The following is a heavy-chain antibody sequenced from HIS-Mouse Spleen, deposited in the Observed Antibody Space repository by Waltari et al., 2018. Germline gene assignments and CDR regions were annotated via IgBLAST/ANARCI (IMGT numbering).Heavy chain of an antibody. CDR2: ISSSSSYI. D-gene: IGHD3-9*01. CDR3: ASLYYDILTGYYRDY. CDR1: GFTFSIYS. V-gene: IGHV3-21*01. J-gene: IGHJ4*02. Sequence: EVQLVESGGGLVKPGGSLRLSCAASGFTFSIYSVNWVRQAPGKGLEWVSSISSSSSYIYYADSVKGRFTISRDNAKNSLYLQMNSLRAEDTAVYYCASLYYDILTGYYRDYWGQGTLVTVSS.